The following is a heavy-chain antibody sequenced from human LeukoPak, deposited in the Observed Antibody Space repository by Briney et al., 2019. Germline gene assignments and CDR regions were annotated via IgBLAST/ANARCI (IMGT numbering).Heavy chain of an antibody. D-gene: IGHD2-15*01. CDR2: IYYSGST. J-gene: IGHJ4*02. V-gene: IGHV4-39*01. Sequence: SETLSLTCTVSGGSISSSSYYWGWIRQPPGKGLEWIGSIYYSGSTYYNPSLKSRVTISVDTSKNQFSLKLSSVTAADTAVYYCARQNILVVVAAFDYWGQGTLVTVSS. CDR1: GGSISSSSYY. CDR3: ARQNILVVVAAFDY.